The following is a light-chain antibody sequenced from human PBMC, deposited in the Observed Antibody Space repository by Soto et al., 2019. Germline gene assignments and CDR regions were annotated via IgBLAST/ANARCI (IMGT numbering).Light chain of an antibody. V-gene: IGLV1-44*01. Sequence: QSVLTQPPSASGTPGQRVTISCSGNSSNFGSNTVNWYQQLSGTAPKLLIYSNNQRPSGVPDRFSGSKSGTSASLAISGLQSEDEADYYCAAWDDSLNGVFGTGTKVTVL. CDR2: SNN. J-gene: IGLJ1*01. CDR1: SSNFGSNT. CDR3: AAWDDSLNGV.